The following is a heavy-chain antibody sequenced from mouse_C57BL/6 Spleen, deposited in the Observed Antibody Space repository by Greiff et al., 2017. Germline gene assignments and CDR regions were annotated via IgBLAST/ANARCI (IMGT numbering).Heavy chain of an antibody. CDR3: AKNRGYLRYFDY. Sequence: QVQLQQSGPGLVQPSQSLSITCTVSGFSLTSYGVNWVRQSPGKGLEWLGVIWRGGSTDYNAAFMSRLSITKDNSKSQVFFKMNSLQADDIAIYYCAKNRGYLRYFDYWGQGTTLTVSS. V-gene: IGHV2-5*01. D-gene: IGHD3-1*01. J-gene: IGHJ2*01. CDR2: IWRGGST. CDR1: GFSLTSYG.